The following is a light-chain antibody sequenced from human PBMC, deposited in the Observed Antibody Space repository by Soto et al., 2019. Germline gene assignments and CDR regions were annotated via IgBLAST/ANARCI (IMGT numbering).Light chain of an antibody. CDR1: QSVFYSSNNKNY. CDR2: WAS. CDR3: QQYYRPWT. Sequence: DIVLTQSPDSLAVYLGERATINCKSSQSVFYSSNNKNYLAWYQQKPGQPPKLLIYWASTRESGVPDRFSGSGSGTDFTLTISSLQAEDVAVYYCQQYYRPWTFGQGTKVEIK. V-gene: IGKV4-1*01. J-gene: IGKJ1*01.